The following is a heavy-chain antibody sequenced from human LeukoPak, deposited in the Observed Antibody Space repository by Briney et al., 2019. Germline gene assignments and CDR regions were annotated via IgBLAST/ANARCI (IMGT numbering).Heavy chain of an antibody. V-gene: IGHV4-59*01. D-gene: IGHD6-13*01. CDR2: IYYSGST. J-gene: IGHJ6*04. Sequence: SETLSLTCAVYGGSCSGYYWSWIRQPPGKGLEWIGYIYYSGSTNYNPSLKSRVTISVDTSKNQFSLKLSSVTAADTAVYYCAREGIYSSSWGGMDVWGKGTTVTVSS. CDR1: GGSCSGYY. CDR3: AREGIYSSSWGGMDV.